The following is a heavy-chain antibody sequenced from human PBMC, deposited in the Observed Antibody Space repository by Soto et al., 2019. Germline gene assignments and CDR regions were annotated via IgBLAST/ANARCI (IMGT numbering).Heavy chain of an antibody. V-gene: IGHV3-7*03. Sequence: EVQLVESGGGLVQPGGSLRLSCAASGFSFSGHWMGWVRQAPGKGLEWVANIKQDGSEKYYADSVKGRFTISRDNAKNSLYLQMDSLRAEDTAVYYCASWTYNSGWYLDSWGQRTLVTVSS. CDR2: IKQDGSEK. D-gene: IGHD6-19*01. CDR3: ASWTYNSGWYLDS. CDR1: GFSFSGHW. J-gene: IGHJ4*02.